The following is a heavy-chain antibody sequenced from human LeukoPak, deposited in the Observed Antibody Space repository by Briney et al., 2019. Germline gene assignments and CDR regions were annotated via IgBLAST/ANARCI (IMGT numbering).Heavy chain of an antibody. Sequence: SVKVSCKASGGTFSSYAISWVRQAPGQGLEWVGRIIPIFGTANYAQKFQGRVTMTTDTSTSTAYMELRSLRSDDTAVYYCARDEDFWSGYHYYWGQGTLVTFSS. CDR1: GGTFSSYA. CDR2: IIPIFGTA. D-gene: IGHD3-3*01. CDR3: ARDEDFWSGYHYY. V-gene: IGHV1-69*05. J-gene: IGHJ4*02.